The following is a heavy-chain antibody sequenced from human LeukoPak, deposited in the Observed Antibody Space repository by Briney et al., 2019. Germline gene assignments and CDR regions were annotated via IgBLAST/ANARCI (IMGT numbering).Heavy chain of an antibody. D-gene: IGHD3-22*01. CDR2: IYHSGST. V-gene: IGHV4-38-2*02. CDR1: GYSISSGYY. Sequence: SETLSLTCTVSGYSISSGYYWGWIRQPPGKGLEWIGSIYHSGSTYYNPSLKSRVTISVDTSKKQFSLKLSSVTAADTAVYYCARDIRAVVVIKNWFDPWGQGTLVTVSS. CDR3: ARDIRAVVVIKNWFDP. J-gene: IGHJ5*02.